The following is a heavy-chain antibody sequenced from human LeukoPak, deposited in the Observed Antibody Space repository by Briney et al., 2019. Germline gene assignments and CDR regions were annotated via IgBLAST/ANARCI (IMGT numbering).Heavy chain of an antibody. CDR2: ISYDGSNE. V-gene: IGHV3-30*18. CDR3: AKQLGYCSDGSCYFPY. J-gene: IGHJ4*02. CDR1: GFTFSNYG. D-gene: IGHD2-15*01. Sequence: GGSLRLSCAASGFTFSNYGMHWVRQAPGKGLEWVAVISYDGSNEYYADSAKGRFTISRDNSNNALYLQMNSLRTEDTAVYYCAKQLGYCSDGSCYFPYWGQGTLVTVSS.